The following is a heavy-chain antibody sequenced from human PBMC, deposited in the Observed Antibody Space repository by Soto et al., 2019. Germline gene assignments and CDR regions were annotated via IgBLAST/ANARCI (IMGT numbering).Heavy chain of an antibody. Sequence: GGSLRLSCAASGFSVSGSAMHWVRQASGKGLEWVGRIRSRANRYATAYAASVKGRFTISRDDSKNTAYLQMNSLKTEDTAVYYCTTQEIVGATGYWGQGTLVTVSS. CDR2: IRSRANRYAT. D-gene: IGHD1-26*01. CDR3: TTQEIVGATGY. J-gene: IGHJ4*02. V-gene: IGHV3-73*01. CDR1: GFSVSGSA.